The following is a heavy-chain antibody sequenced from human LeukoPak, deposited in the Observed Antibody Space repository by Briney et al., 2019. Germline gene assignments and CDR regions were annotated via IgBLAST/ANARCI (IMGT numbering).Heavy chain of an antibody. Sequence: ASVKVSCKASGYTFTGYYMHWVRQAPGQELEWMGWINPNSGGTNYAQKFLGRVTMTRDTSISTAYMELDRLRFDDTAVYYCARDSGEVPDYWGQGTLVTVSS. J-gene: IGHJ4*02. CDR2: INPNSGGT. D-gene: IGHD3-10*01. CDR1: GYTFTGYY. V-gene: IGHV1-2*02. CDR3: ARDSGEVPDY.